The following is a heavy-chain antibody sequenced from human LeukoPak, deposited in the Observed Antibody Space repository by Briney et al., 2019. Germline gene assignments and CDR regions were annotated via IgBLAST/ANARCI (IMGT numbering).Heavy chain of an antibody. V-gene: IGHV1-46*01. CDR1: GYTFTSYY. CDR3: ARESFTVTSDYYMDV. J-gene: IGHJ6*03. D-gene: IGHD4-17*01. Sequence: ASVKVSCKASGYTFTSYYMHWVRQAPGQGLEWMGITNPSGGSTSYAQKFQGRVTMTRDTSTSTVYMELSSLRSEDTAVYYCARESFTVTSDYYMDVWGKGTTVTVSS. CDR2: TNPSGGST.